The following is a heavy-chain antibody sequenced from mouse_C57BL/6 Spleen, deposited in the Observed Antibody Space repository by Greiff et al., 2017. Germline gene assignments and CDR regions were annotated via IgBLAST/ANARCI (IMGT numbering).Heavy chain of an antibody. CDR1: GYTFTTYP. D-gene: IGHD1-1*01. CDR2: FHPYNGDT. V-gene: IGHV1-47*01. CDR3: ERDYGYAMDY. J-gene: IGHJ4*01. Sequence: QVQLQQSGAELVKPGASVKMSCKASGYTFTTYPIEWMKQNHGKSLEWIGNFHPYNGDTKYNEKFKGKATLTVEKSSSTVYLELNRLTSVDAAGYYCERDYGYAMDYWGQGTSVTVSS.